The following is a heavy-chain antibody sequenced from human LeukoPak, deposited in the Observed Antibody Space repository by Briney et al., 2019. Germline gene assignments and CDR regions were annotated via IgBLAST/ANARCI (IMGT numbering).Heavy chain of an antibody. V-gene: IGHV3-53*01. D-gene: IGHD6-19*01. CDR2: IYSGGST. J-gene: IGHJ4*02. CDR3: ASLLTYSSGWSDYFDY. CDR1: GFTVSSNY. Sequence: PGGSLRLSSAACGFTVSSNYMSWVRQAPGKGLEWVTVIYSGGSTYYADSVKGRFTISRDNSKNTLYLQMNSLRAEDTAVYYCASLLTYSSGWSDYFDYWGQGTLVTVSS.